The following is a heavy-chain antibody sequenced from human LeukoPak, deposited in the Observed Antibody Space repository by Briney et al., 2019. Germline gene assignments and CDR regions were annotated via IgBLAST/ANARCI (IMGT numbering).Heavy chain of an antibody. CDR2: IYPGDSDT. Sequence: GESLKISCKGSGYSFTSYWIGWVRQMPGKGLEWMGIIYPGDSDTRYSPSFQGQVTISADKSISTAYLQWSSLKASDTAMYCCARLNDHLYYDILAGTPYYFDYWGQGTLVTVSS. J-gene: IGHJ4*02. CDR1: GYSFTSYW. CDR3: ARLNDHLYYDILAGTPYYFDY. V-gene: IGHV5-51*01. D-gene: IGHD3-9*01.